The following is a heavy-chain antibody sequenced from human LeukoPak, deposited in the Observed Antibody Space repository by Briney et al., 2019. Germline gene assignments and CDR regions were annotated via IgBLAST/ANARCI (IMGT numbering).Heavy chain of an antibody. V-gene: IGHV3-7*01. CDR2: IKQDGSEK. Sequence: PGGSLRLSCVASGFTFSSYWMSWVRQAPGKGLEWVANIKQDGSEKYYVDSVKGRFTISRDNAKNSLYLQMNSLRAEDTAVYYCATPPAMVRGVIIDYWGQGTLVTVPS. J-gene: IGHJ4*02. CDR3: ATPPAMVRGVIIDY. D-gene: IGHD3-10*01. CDR1: GFTFSSYW.